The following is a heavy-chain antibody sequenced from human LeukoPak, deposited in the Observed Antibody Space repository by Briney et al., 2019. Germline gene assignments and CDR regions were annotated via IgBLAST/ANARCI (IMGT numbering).Heavy chain of an antibody. V-gene: IGHV3-30*02. J-gene: IGHJ4*02. CDR1: GFTFSSYG. D-gene: IGHD2-2*01. Sequence: GGSLRLSCAASGFTFSSYGMHWVRQAPGKGLEWVAFIRYDGSNKYYADSVKGRFTISRDNSKNTLYLQMNSLRAEDTAVYYCAKDFEDIVVVPAAPDYWGQGTLVTVSS. CDR2: IRYDGSNK. CDR3: AKDFEDIVVVPAAPDY.